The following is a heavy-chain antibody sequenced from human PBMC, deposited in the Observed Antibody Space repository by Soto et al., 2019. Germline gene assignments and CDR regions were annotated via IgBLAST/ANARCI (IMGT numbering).Heavy chain of an antibody. CDR2: ISGHNGNT. Sequence: ASVKVSCKASGYTFTNHGIRWVRPASGQGREWLGWISGHNGNTKYAQRLKGRVTMTADTSTSTAYMELRSLRSDDTAVYYCARDLYPLAYYFDFWGQGTLVTVSS. CDR3: ARDLYPLAYYFDF. D-gene: IGHD2-8*01. J-gene: IGHJ4*02. V-gene: IGHV1-18*04. CDR1: GYTFTNHG.